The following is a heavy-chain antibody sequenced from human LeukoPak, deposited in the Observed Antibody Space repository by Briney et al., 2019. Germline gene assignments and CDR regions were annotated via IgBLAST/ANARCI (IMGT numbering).Heavy chain of an antibody. CDR2: IRYDGSNK. V-gene: IGHV3-30*02. CDR3: AKGGGYEAQYYYYYLDV. J-gene: IGHJ6*03. D-gene: IGHD5-12*01. CDR1: GFTFSSYG. Sequence: GSLRLSCAAAGFTFSSYGMYWGRQAPGKGLEGGAFIRYDGSNKYYADSVKGRFTISRDNSKNTLYLQMKSLRAEDTAVYYCAKGGGYEAQYYYYYLDVWGKGTTVTISS.